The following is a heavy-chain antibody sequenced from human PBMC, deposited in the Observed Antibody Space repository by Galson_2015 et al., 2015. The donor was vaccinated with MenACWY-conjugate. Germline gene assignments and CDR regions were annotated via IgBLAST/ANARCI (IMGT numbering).Heavy chain of an antibody. CDR2: ISSSSSTI. CDR3: ARGDYRLGYYYYYMDV. D-gene: IGHD4-11*01. Sequence: SLRLSCAASGFTFSSYSMNWVRQAPGKGLEWVSYISSSSSTIYYADPVKGRFTISRDNAKNSLYLQMNSLRAEDTAVYYCARGDYRLGYYYYYMDVWGKGTTVTVSS. J-gene: IGHJ6*03. V-gene: IGHV3-48*01. CDR1: GFTFSSYS.